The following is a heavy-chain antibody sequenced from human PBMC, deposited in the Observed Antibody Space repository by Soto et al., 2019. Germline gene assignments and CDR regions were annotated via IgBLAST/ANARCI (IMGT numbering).Heavy chain of an antibody. J-gene: IGHJ5*02. V-gene: IGHV4-39*01. CDR2: IYYSGST. CDR3: ARHPSDFWFDP. Sequence: SETQSLTYTVSGGSISSSSYFWGWIRQPPGKGLEWIGSIYYSGSTYYNPSLKSRVTVSVDTSKNQFSLKLSSVTAADTAVYYCARHPSDFWFDPWSQGTLVTVSS. D-gene: IGHD2-21*02. CDR1: GGSISSSSYF.